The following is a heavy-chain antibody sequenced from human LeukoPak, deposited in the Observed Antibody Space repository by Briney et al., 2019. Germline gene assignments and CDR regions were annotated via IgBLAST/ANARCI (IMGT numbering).Heavy chain of an antibody. J-gene: IGHJ4*02. CDR1: GFTFDDYA. V-gene: IGHV3-43D*03. D-gene: IGHD5-18*01. CDR2: ISWNGGST. CDR3: AKDIGGGYSYGDY. Sequence: PGGSLRLSCAASGFTFDDYAMHWVRQAPGKGLEWVSLISWNGGSTYYADSVKGRFTISRVNSKNSLYLQMNSLRPEDTALYYCAKDIGGGYSYGDYWGQGTLVTVSS.